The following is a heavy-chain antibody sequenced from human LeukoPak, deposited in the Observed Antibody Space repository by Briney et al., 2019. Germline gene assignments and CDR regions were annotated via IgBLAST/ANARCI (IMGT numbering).Heavy chain of an antibody. CDR1: GGSISSSSYY. V-gene: IGHV4-39*01. CDR2: IYYTGST. J-gene: IGHJ6*03. D-gene: IGHD4-23*01. Sequence: SETLSLTCTVSGGSISSSSYYWGWIRQPPGKGLEWIGSIYYTGSTYYNPSLKSRVTISVDTSKNQFSLKLSSVTAADTTVYYCARLHYGGNYGYYYYYMDVWGKGTTVTISS. CDR3: ARLHYGGNYGYYYYYMDV.